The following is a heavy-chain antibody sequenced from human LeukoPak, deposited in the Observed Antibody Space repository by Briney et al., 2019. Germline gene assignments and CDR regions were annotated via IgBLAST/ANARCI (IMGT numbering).Heavy chain of an antibody. Sequence: GASVKVSCKVSGHTLTELSMHWVRQAPGKGLEWMGGFDPEDGETIYAQKFQGRVTVTEDTSTDTAYMELSSLRSEDTAVYYCATVACSGGSCYFDYWGQGTLVTVSS. CDR1: GHTLTELS. CDR3: ATVACSGGSCYFDY. CDR2: FDPEDGET. D-gene: IGHD2-15*01. J-gene: IGHJ4*02. V-gene: IGHV1-24*01.